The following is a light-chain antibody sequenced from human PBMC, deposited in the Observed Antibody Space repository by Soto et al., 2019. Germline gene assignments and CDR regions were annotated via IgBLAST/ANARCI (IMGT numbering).Light chain of an antibody. V-gene: IGKV3-20*01. J-gene: IGKJ2*01. CDR3: QQYSSSSYT. Sequence: ELVLTQSPGTLSLSPGERATLSCRASQTFDSSFLAWSQQKPGQAPLLLTYAASSWASGITDRFSGSGSGTDFSLTISRLEPEDFAGYYCQQYSSSSYTVGHGTKLEI. CDR1: QTFDSSF. CDR2: AAS.